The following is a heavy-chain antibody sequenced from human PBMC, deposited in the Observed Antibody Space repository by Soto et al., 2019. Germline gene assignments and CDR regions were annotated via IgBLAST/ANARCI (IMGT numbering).Heavy chain of an antibody. D-gene: IGHD3-10*01. CDR2: IYYSGST. CDR3: ARSFTMVRGLAFSY. J-gene: IGHJ4*02. CDR1: GGSISSGGYY. Sequence: QVQLQESGPGLVKPSQTLSLTCTVSGGSISSGGYYWSWIRQHPGKGLEWIGYIYYSGSTYYNPSLTRPATISVDTSKNRSSLKLSSVPAADTAVYYCARSFTMVRGLAFSYWGQGTLVTVSS. V-gene: IGHV4-31*01.